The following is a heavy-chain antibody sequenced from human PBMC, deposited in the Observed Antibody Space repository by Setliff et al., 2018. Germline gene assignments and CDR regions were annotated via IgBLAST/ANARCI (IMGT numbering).Heavy chain of an antibody. D-gene: IGHD3-10*01. Sequence: SETLSLTCTVSDGSISTYYWSWIRQPPGRGLEYIGYIYTSGIINYNPSLKSRVTMSLDTSKNQFSLSLTSVTAADTAMYYCARSNMGNYYDSGRYYYYYYMDVWGKGTTVTVSS. V-gene: IGHV4-4*08. CDR3: ARSNMGNYYDSGRYYYYYYMDV. CDR2: IYTSGII. CDR1: DGSISTYY. J-gene: IGHJ6*03.